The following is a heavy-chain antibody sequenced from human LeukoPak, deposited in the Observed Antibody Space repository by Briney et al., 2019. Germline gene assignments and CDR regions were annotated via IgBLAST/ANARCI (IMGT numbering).Heavy chain of an antibody. J-gene: IGHJ1*01. CDR3: ARHMSGWGSPLVLGAFDI. Sequence: GESLKISCKGSGYSFTSYWIGWVRQMPGKGLEWMGIIYPGDSDTRYSPSFQGQVTISADKSISTAYLQWSSLKASDTAMYYCARHMSGWGSPLVLGAFDIWGQGTLVTVSS. CDR2: IYPGDSDT. V-gene: IGHV5-51*01. CDR1: GYSFTSYW. D-gene: IGHD3-16*01.